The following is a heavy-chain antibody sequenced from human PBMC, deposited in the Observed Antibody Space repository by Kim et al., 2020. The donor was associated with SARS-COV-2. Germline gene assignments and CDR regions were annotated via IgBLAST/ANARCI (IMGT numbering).Heavy chain of an antibody. J-gene: IGHJ6*03. CDR3: ARDRYGARYYYMDV. D-gene: IGHD4-17*01. Sequence: GGSLRLSCAASGFTFSSYGMHWVRQAPGKGLEWVAVIWYDGSNKYYADSVKGRFTISRDNSKNTLYLQMNSLRAENTAVYYCARDRYGARYYYMDVWGKGTTVTVSS. CDR2: IWYDGSNK. V-gene: IGHV3-33*01. CDR1: GFTFSSYG.